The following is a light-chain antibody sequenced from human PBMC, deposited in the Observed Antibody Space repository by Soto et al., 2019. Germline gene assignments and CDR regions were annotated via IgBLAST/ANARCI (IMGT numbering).Light chain of an antibody. V-gene: IGLV1-44*01. CDR2: NND. CDR1: SSNIGSNP. CDR3: AAWDDNLNGL. Sequence: QPVLTQPPSASGTPGQRVIISCSGSSSNIGSNPVNWYQQLPGTAPKLLIYNNDQRPSGVPDRFSGSKSGPSASLAISGLQSEDEADYYCAAWDDNLNGLFGGGTQLTVL. J-gene: IGLJ3*02.